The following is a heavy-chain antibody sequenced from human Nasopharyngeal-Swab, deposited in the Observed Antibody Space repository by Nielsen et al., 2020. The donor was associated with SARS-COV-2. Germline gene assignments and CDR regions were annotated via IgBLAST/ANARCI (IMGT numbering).Heavy chain of an antibody. CDR3: ARVKYDSSGYLYSGSDY. Sequence: GGSLRLSCAASGFTFSRSWMHWVRQAPGKGLVWVSQIHPDGSQTMYADSVKGRFTVSRDNAKNALYLQMNSLRAEDTAVYYCARVKYDSSGYLYSGSDYWGQGTLVTVSS. CDR1: GFTFSRSW. CDR2: IHPDGSQT. V-gene: IGHV3-74*03. J-gene: IGHJ4*02. D-gene: IGHD3-22*01.